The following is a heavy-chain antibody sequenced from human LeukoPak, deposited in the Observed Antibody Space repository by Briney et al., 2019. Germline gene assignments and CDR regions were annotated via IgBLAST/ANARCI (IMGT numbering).Heavy chain of an antibody. CDR2: ISGSGGST. CDR1: GFTFSSYA. Sequence: GGSLRLSCAASGFTFSSYAMSWVRQAPGKGLEWVSTISGSGGSTSYADSVKGRFTISRDNSKNTLYLQMNSLRAEDTAVYYCAKDGYYYHSSGHYYYLDYWGQGTLVTVSS. V-gene: IGHV3-23*01. CDR3: AKDGYYYHSSGHYYYLDY. J-gene: IGHJ4*02. D-gene: IGHD3-22*01.